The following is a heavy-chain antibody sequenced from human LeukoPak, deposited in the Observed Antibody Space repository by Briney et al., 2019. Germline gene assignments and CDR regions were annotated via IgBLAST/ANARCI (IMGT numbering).Heavy chain of an antibody. Sequence: PSETLSLTCTVSGGSISSGGYYWSWIRQPPGKGLEWIGYIYYSGSTFYNPSLKSRFTISVDTSKNQFSLKLISVTAADTAVFYCARRDGSGSYYNGHFDPWGQGTLVTVSS. CDR2: IYYSGST. V-gene: IGHV4-30-4*01. D-gene: IGHD3-10*01. CDR3: ARRDGSGSYYNGHFDP. CDR1: GGSISSGGYY. J-gene: IGHJ5*02.